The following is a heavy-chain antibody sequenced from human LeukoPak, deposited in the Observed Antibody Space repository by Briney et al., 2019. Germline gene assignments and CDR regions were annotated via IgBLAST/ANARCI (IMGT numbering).Heavy chain of an antibody. Sequence: TLSLTRTVSGGSISSGGYYWSWIRQHPGKGLEWIGYIYYSGSTYYNPSLKSRVTISVDTSKNQFSLKLSSVTAADTAVYYCARAKPDTAMVTSEDYWGQGTLVTVSS. CDR1: GGSISSGGYY. CDR3: ARAKPDTAMVTSEDY. D-gene: IGHD5-18*01. J-gene: IGHJ4*02. V-gene: IGHV4-31*03. CDR2: IYYSGST.